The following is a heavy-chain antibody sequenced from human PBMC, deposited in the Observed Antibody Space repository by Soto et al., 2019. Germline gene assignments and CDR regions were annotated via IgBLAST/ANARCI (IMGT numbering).Heavy chain of an antibody. CDR3: ARDRIVVVPAATNWFDP. J-gene: IGHJ5*02. D-gene: IGHD2-2*01. CDR2: ISAYNGNT. Sequence: ASVKVSCKASGYTFTSYGISWVRQAPGQGLEWMGWISAYNGNTNYAQKLQGRVTMTTDTSTSTAYMELRSLRSDDTAVYYCARDRIVVVPAATNWFDPWGQGTLVTVS. V-gene: IGHV1-18*04. CDR1: GYTFTSYG.